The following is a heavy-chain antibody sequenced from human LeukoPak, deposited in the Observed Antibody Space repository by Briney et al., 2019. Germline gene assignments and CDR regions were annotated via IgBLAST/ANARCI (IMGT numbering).Heavy chain of an antibody. J-gene: IGHJ4*02. D-gene: IGHD2-15*01. CDR3: ARVYSVVVAATPLYYFDY. Sequence: SETLSLPCIVSGGSISSSSYYWGWIRQPPGKGLEWIGTTYYSGSTSYYPSLKSRVTMSVDTSKNQFSLKLSSVTAADTAVYYCARVYSVVVAATPLYYFDYWGQGTLVTVSS. CDR1: GGSISSSSYY. V-gene: IGHV4-39*07. CDR2: TYYSGST.